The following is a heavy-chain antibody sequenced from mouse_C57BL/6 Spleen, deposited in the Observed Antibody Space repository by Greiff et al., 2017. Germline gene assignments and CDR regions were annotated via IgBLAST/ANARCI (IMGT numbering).Heavy chain of an antibody. CDR2: IYPGSGNT. D-gene: IGHD2-2*01. J-gene: IGHJ4*01. V-gene: IGHV1-76*01. CDR1: GYTFTDYY. CDR3: ARSYGYDGYYYAMDY. Sequence: QVQLQQSGAELVRPGASVKLSCTASGYTFTDYYINWVKQRPGQGLEWIARIYPGSGNTYYNEKFKGKATLTAEKSSSTAYMQLSSLTSEDSAVYFCARSYGYDGYYYAMDYWGQGTSVTVSS.